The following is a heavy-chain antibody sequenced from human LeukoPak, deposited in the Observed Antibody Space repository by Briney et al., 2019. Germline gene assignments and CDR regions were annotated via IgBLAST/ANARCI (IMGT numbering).Heavy chain of an antibody. D-gene: IGHD3-22*01. CDR2: ISGSGGST. CDR1: GFTFSYYA. J-gene: IGHJ4*02. Sequence: GGSLRLSCVASGFTFSYYAMSWVRQAPGKGLEWVSAISGSGGSTYYADSVKGRFTISRDNSKNTLYLQMNSLRAEDTAVYYCAKDRGKYYYDSSGYYYDYWGQGTLVTVSS. CDR3: AKDRGKYYYDSSGYYYDY. V-gene: IGHV3-23*01.